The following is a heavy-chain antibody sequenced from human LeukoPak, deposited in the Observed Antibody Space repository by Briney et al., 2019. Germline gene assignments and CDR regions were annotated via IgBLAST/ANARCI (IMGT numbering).Heavy chain of an antibody. V-gene: IGHV3-74*01. Sequence: GGSLRLSCAASGFTFSSYWMHWVRQAPGKGLVWVSRINSDGSSTSYADSVKGRFTISRDSAKNTLYLQMNSLRAEDTAVYYCARAIQKWNFWSGYSMDYWFDPWGQGTLVTVSS. CDR1: GFTFSSYW. D-gene: IGHD3-3*01. J-gene: IGHJ5*02. CDR3: ARAIQKWNFWSGYSMDYWFDP. CDR2: INSDGSST.